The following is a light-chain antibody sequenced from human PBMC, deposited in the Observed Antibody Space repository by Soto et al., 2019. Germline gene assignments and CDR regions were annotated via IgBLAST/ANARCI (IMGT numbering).Light chain of an antibody. J-gene: IGKJ1*01. CDR2: GAS. CDR3: QQYSSSQWT. Sequence: EIVWTQSPGTLSLSPGERATLSCRASQNIRSNYLAWYQQKPGQAPRLLIYGAYGASTRATGIPDRFSGSGSGTDFTLTISRLEPEDFAVYYCQQYSSSQWTFGQGTKVDIK. V-gene: IGKV3-20*01. CDR1: QNIRSNY.